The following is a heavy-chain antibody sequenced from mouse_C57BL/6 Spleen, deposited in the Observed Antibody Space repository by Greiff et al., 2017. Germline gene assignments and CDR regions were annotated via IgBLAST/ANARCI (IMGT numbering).Heavy chain of an antibody. Sequence: EVQRVESGGGLVKPGGSLKLSCEASGFTFSDYGMHWVRQAPEKGLEWVAYISSGSSTINYADTVKGRFTISRDTAKNTRFLPMTSLRSEDTAMYYCARMGLRLGAMDYWGQGTSVTVAA. D-gene: IGHD3-3*01. CDR2: ISSGSSTI. J-gene: IGHJ4*01. V-gene: IGHV5-17*01. CDR1: GFTFSDYG. CDR3: ARMGLRLGAMDY.